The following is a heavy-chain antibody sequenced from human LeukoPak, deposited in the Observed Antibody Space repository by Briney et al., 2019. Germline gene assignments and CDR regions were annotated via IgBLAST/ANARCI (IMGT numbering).Heavy chain of an antibody. Sequence: GGSLRLSCAASGLTFSNYAMSWVRQAPGKGLEWVANIKQDGSEKQYVDSVKGRFAISRDNAENSLYLQMNSLKAEDTAVYYCGRFTRSGDSVYWGQGTLVTVSS. CDR3: GRFTRSGDSVY. V-gene: IGHV3-7*04. D-gene: IGHD7-27*01. J-gene: IGHJ4*02. CDR2: IKQDGSEK. CDR1: GLTFSNYA.